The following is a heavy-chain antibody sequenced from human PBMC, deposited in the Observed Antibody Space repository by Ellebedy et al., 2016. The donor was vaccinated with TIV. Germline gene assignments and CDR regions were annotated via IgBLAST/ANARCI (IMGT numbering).Heavy chain of an antibody. V-gene: IGHV4-30-2*01. CDR3: ARTGRFGESYYFDS. Sequence: LRLXXAVSGGSISRGAYSWSWIRQPPGKVLEWVGYIRHTGDTYYNPSLKSRVTMSVDKSTSQISMRLSSVTAADTALYYCARTGRFGESYYFDSWGQGTLVSVSS. D-gene: IGHD3-16*01. J-gene: IGHJ4*02. CDR2: IRHTGDT. CDR1: GGSISRGAYS.